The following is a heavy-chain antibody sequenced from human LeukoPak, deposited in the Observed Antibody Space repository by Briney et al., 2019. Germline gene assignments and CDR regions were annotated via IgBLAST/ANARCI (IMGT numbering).Heavy chain of an antibody. Sequence: SETLSLTCTVSGGSISSGGYYWSWIRQHPGKGLEWIGYIYYSGSTYYNPSLKSRVTISVDTSKNQFSLKLSSVTAADTAVYYCARLAIFGVERFDYWGQGTLVTVSS. D-gene: IGHD3-3*01. CDR3: ARLAIFGVERFDY. V-gene: IGHV4-31*03. CDR1: GGSISSGGYY. J-gene: IGHJ4*02. CDR2: IYYSGST.